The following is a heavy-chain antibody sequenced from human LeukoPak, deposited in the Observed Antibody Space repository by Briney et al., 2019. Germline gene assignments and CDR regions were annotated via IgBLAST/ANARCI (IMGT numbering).Heavy chain of an antibody. CDR3: AKDLVGNCGGDCFFDH. CDR1: GFTFSSYG. D-gene: IGHD2-21*02. Sequence: GGSLRLSCAASGFTFSSYGMHWVRQAPGKGLEWVAVISYDGSNKYYADSVKGRFTISRDNSKNTLYLQMNSLRAEDTAVYYCAKDLVGNCGGDCFFDHWGQGTLVTVSS. V-gene: IGHV3-30*18. CDR2: ISYDGSNK. J-gene: IGHJ4*02.